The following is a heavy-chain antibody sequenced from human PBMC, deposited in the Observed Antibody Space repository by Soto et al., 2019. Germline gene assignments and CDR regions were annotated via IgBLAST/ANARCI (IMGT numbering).Heavy chain of an antibody. V-gene: IGHV6-1*01. J-gene: IGHJ5*02. Sequence: SQTLSLTCAISGDSVSSNSAAWNWIRQSPSRGLEWLGRTYYRSKWYNDYAVSVKSRITINPDTSKNQFSLQLNSVTPEDTAVYYCARGGRRQWLEENWFDPWGQGTLVTVSS. D-gene: IGHD6-19*01. CDR1: GDSVSSNSAA. CDR2: TYYRSKWYN. CDR3: ARGGRRQWLEENWFDP.